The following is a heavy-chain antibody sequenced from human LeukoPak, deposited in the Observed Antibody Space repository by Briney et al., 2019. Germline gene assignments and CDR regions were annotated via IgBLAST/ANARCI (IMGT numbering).Heavy chain of an antibody. CDR1: GGSISSSSYY. D-gene: IGHD6-13*01. V-gene: IGHV4-61*01. Sequence: SETLSLTCTVPGGSISSSSYYWSWIRQPPGKGLEWIGYIFYSGSTNYNPSLKSRVTISVDTSKNQFSLKLSSVTAADTAVYYCARVYYSNSYDYWYFDLWGRGTLVTVSS. CDR2: IFYSGST. CDR3: ARVYYSNSYDYWYFDL. J-gene: IGHJ2*01.